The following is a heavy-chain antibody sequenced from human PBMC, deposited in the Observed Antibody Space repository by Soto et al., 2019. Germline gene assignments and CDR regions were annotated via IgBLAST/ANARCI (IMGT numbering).Heavy chain of an antibody. V-gene: IGHV4-38-2*01. D-gene: IGHD1-26*01. CDR2: IYHSGST. J-gene: IGHJ4*02. Sequence: KPSETLSLTCAVSGYSTSSGYYWGWIRQPPGKGLEWTGSIYHSGSTYCNPSLKSRVTISVDTSKNQFSLKLSSVTAADTAVYYCAIRAIVGATFDYWGQGTLVTVSS. CDR3: AIRAIVGATFDY. CDR1: GYSTSSGYY.